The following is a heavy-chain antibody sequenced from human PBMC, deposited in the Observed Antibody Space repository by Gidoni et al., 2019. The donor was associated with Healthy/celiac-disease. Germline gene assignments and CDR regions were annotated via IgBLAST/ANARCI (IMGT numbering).Heavy chain of an antibody. CDR3: ARAKGSRQYHFDY. D-gene: IGHD2-15*01. J-gene: IGHJ4*02. V-gene: IGHV1-3*01. CDR2: INAGNGNT. Sequence: QVQLVQSGAEVKKPGASVKVSCKASGYTFTSYAMHWVRQAPGQRLEWMGWINAGNGNTKYSQKFQGRVTITRDTSASTPYMELSSLRSEDTAVYYCARAKGSRQYHFDYWGQGTLVTVSS. CDR1: GYTFTSYA.